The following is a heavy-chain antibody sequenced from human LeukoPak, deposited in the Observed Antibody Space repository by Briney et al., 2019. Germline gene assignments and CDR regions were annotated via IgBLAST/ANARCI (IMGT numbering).Heavy chain of an antibody. Sequence: GASVSVSCKASGGTFISYAISGVGQAPGQGGEGMGGIIPIFGTANYAQKCQGRVTITEDQSTTTAYMELSSLRSEDTAVYYCARGSVPGTTIDYWGQGPLVTVSS. CDR3: ARGSVPGTTIDY. CDR1: GGTFISYA. D-gene: IGHD1-1*01. V-gene: IGHV1-69*13. J-gene: IGHJ4*02. CDR2: IIPIFGTA.